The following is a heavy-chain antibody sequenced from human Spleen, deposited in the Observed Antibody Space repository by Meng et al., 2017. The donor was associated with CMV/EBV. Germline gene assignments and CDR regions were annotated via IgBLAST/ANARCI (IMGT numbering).Heavy chain of an antibody. J-gene: IGHJ5*02. V-gene: IGHV4-34*12. CDR2: IFYSGST. D-gene: IGHD3-22*01. Sequence: LSCAVYGGSFSGYYWSWIRQPPGKGLEWIGSIFYSGSTYYNLSLKSRVTISVDTSKNHFSLKLSSVTAADTAVYYCARHSSGYYYGWFDPWGQGTLVTVSS. CDR1: GGSFSGYY. CDR3: ARHSSGYYYGWFDP.